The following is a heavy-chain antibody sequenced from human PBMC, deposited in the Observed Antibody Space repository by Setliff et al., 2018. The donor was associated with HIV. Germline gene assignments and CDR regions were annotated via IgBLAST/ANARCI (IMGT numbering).Heavy chain of an antibody. CDR1: GASISSYY. Sequence: SETLSLTCTVSGASISSYYWSWIRQPPGKGLEWIGYIYSSGSTNYNPSLKSRVTVSVDTSKNQFSLKLSSVTAADTAVYYCNGANDDYYFDYWGQGTLVTVSS. CDR2: IYSSGST. D-gene: IGHD1-26*01. J-gene: IGHJ4*02. CDR3: NGANDDYYFDY. V-gene: IGHV4-59*08.